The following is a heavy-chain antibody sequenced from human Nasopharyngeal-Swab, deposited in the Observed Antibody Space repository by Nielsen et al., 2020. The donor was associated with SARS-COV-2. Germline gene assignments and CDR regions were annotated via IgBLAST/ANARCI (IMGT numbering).Heavy chain of an antibody. V-gene: IGHV3-21*01. CDR3: ARSGELRFLEWLNTRPDY. J-gene: IGHJ4*02. CDR2: ISSSSSYI. Sequence: GASLKISCAASGFTFSSYAMSWVRQAPGKGLEWVSSISSSSSYIYYADSVKGRFTISRDNAKNSLYLQMNSLRAEDTAVYYCARSGELRFLEWLNTRPDYWGQGTLVTVSS. CDR1: GFTFSSYA. D-gene: IGHD3-3*01.